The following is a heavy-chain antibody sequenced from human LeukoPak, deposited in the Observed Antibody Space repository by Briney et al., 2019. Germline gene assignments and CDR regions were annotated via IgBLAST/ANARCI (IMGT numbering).Heavy chain of an antibody. D-gene: IGHD3-22*01. CDR1: GGTFSSYA. CDR2: IIPIFGIA. Sequence: SVKVSCKASGGTFSSYAISWVRQAPGQGLEWMGRIIPIFGIANYAQKFQGRVTITADKSTSTAYMELSSLRSEDTAVYYCAREQGYYYDSSGYCLDYWGQGTLVTVSS. CDR3: AREQGYYYDSSGYCLDY. V-gene: IGHV1-69*04. J-gene: IGHJ4*02.